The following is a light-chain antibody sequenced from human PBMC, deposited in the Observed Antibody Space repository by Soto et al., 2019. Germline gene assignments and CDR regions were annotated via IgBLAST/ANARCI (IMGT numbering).Light chain of an antibody. J-gene: IGKJ2*01. CDR1: QSVSSY. CDR3: QQRSNGYT. CDR2: DAS. V-gene: IGKV3-11*01. Sequence: EIVLTQSPATLSLSPGERATLSCRASQSVSSYLAWYQLKPGQAPRLLIYDASNRATGIPARFSGSGSGTDFTLTISSLEPEDFAVYYCQQRSNGYTFGQGTKLEIK.